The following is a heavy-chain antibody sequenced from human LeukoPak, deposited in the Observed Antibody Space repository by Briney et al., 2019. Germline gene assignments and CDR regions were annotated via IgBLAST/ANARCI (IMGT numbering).Heavy chain of an antibody. CDR2: IKQDGSEK. D-gene: IGHD3-22*01. J-gene: IGHJ6*02. CDR1: GFTFSSYW. V-gene: IGHV3-7*01. CDR3: ARVKTTMIVVVSRMDV. Sequence: PGGSLRLSCAASGFTFSSYWMSWVRQAPGKGLEWVANIKQDGSEKYYVDSVKGRYTISRDNAKNSLYLQMNSLRAEDTAVYYCARVKTTMIVVVSRMDVWGQGTTVAVSS.